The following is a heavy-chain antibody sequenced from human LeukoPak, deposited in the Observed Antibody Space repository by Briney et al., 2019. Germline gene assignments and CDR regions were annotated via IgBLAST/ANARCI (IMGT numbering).Heavy chain of an antibody. CDR3: AKMYGYSYGHIDY. V-gene: IGHV3-23*01. CDR1: GFTFNTYA. Sequence: GSLRLSCAASGFTFNTYAMSWVRQAPGKGLEWVSGISGNGGTTYYPDSVTGRFTISKDTSKSTLYLQINSLRAEDTAIYYCAKMYGYSYGHIDYWGQGTLVTVST. D-gene: IGHD5-18*01. J-gene: IGHJ4*02. CDR2: ISGNGGTT.